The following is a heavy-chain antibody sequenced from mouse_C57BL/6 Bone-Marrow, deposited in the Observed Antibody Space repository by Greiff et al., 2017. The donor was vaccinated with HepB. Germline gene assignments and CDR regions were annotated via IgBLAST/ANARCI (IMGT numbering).Heavy chain of an antibody. V-gene: IGHV1-69*01. CDR1: GYTFTSYW. CDR2: IDPSDSYN. CDR3: ARWAAQATVRAMDY. Sequence: QVQLQQPGAELVMPGASVKLSCKASGYTFTSYWMHWVKQRPGQGLEWIGEIDPSDSYNNYNQKFNGKSTLTVDKSSSTAFMQLSSLTSEDSAVYYCARWAAQATVRAMDYWGQGTSVTVSS. J-gene: IGHJ4*01. D-gene: IGHD3-2*02.